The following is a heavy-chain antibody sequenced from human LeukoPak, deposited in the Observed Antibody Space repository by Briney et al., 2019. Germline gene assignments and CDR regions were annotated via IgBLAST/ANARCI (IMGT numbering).Heavy chain of an antibody. V-gene: IGHV4-59*01. J-gene: IGHJ6*03. D-gene: IGHD3-10*01. CDR3: ARDRLLWFGESGYYYYMDV. CDR2: IYYSGST. CDR1: GGSISSYY. Sequence: SETLSLTCTVSGGSISSYYWSWIRQPPGKGLEWIGYIYYSGSTNYNPSLKSRVTISVDTSKNQFSLKLSSVTAADTAVYYCARDRLLWFGESGYYYYMDVWGKGATVTVSS.